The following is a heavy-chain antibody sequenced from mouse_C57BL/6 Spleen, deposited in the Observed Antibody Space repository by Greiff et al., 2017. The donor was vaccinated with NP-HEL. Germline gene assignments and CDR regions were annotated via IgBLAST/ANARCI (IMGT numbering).Heavy chain of an antibody. D-gene: IGHD1-1*01. Sequence: EVKLVESEGGLVQPGSSMKLSCTASGFTFSDYYMAWVRQVPEKGLEWVANINHDGSSTYYLDSLKSRFIISIDNAKNILYLQMSSLKSEDTATYYCARDFYGSSYWYFDVWGTGTTVTVSS. CDR1: GFTFSDYY. CDR3: ARDFYGSSYWYFDV. V-gene: IGHV5-16*01. J-gene: IGHJ1*03. CDR2: INHDGSST.